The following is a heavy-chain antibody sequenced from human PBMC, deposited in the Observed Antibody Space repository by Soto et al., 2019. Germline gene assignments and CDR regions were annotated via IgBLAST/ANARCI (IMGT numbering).Heavy chain of an antibody. CDR3: ARVEDYGDYEGLLRAYYMDV. CDR2: IWYDGSNK. J-gene: IGHJ6*03. V-gene: IGHV3-33*01. D-gene: IGHD4-17*01. CDR1: GFTFSSYG. Sequence: GGSLRLSCAASGFTFSSYGMHWVRQAPGKGLEWVAVIWYDGSNKYYADSVKGRFTISRDNSKNTLYLQMNSLRAEDTAVYYCARVEDYGDYEGLLRAYYMDVWGKGTTVTVSS.